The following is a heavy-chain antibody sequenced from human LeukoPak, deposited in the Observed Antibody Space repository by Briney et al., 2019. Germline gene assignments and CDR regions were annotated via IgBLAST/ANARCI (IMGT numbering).Heavy chain of an antibody. CDR2: IIPIFGTA. D-gene: IGHD4-11*01. V-gene: IGHV1-69*13. J-gene: IGHJ4*02. CDR1: GGTFSSYA. Sequence: ASVKVSCKASGGTFSSYAIGWVRQAPGQGLEWMGGIIPIFGTANYAQKFQGRVTITADESTSTAYMELSSLRSEDTAVYYCARDRDSNYASWGQGTLVTVSS. CDR3: ARDRDSNYAS.